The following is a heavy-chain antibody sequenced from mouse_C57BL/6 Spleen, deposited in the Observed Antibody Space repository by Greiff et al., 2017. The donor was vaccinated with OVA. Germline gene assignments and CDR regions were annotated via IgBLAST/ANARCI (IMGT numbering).Heavy chain of an antibody. V-gene: IGHV14-3*01. J-gene: IGHJ4*01. CDR1: GFNIKNTY. CDR3: ARFHYYGSSNNYAMDY. CDR2: IDPANGNT. D-gene: IGHD1-1*01. Sequence: VQLQQSVAELVRPGASVKLSCTASGFNIKNTYMHWVKQRPEQGLEWIGRIDPANGNTKYAPKFQGKATITADTSSNTAYLQLSSLTSEDTAIYYCARFHYYGSSNNYAMDYWGQGTSVTVSS.